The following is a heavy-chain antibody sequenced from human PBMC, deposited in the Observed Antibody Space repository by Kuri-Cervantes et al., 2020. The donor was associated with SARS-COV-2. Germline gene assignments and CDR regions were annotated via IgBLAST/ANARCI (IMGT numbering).Heavy chain of an antibody. J-gene: IGHJ4*02. CDR3: AKDQHGIVVVVAAIDY. CDR1: GFTFSNYG. CDR2: SRYDGSIK. D-gene: IGHD2-15*01. Sequence: GESLKISCAASGFTFSNYGMHWVRRVPGKGLEWVAFSRYDGSIKYCADSVKGRFTISRDNSKNTLYLQMNSLRAEDTAVYYCAKDQHGIVVVVAAIDYWGQGTLVTVSS. V-gene: IGHV3-30*02.